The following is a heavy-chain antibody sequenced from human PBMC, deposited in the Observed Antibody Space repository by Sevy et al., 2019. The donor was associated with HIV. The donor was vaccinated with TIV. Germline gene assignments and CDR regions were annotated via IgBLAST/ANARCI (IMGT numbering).Heavy chain of an antibody. CDR2: INPNSGVT. CDR1: GYIFSDYN. J-gene: IGHJ3*02. V-gene: IGHV1-2*06. Sequence: ASVKVSCKTTGYIFSDYNMPWVRQAPGQGLEWMALINPNSGVTIYAHNFRGRVSLTRDTSMSTAYMELSGLTSDDTAEYYCVREDINAPRTLLAFDIWGQGTMVTVSS. CDR3: VREDINAPRTLLAFDI. D-gene: IGHD3-3*01.